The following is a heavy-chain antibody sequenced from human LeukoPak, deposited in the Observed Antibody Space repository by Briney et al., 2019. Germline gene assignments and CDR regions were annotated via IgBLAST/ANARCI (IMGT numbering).Heavy chain of an antibody. Sequence: PSQTLSLTCTVSGGSISSDDYYWSWIRQPPGKGREWIGYIYYSGSTYYNPSLKSRVTISVDTSKNQFSLKLSSVTAADAAVYYCARVEEMATMGWGQGTLVTLSS. V-gene: IGHV4-30-4*08. D-gene: IGHD5-24*01. J-gene: IGHJ1*01. CDR2: IYYSGST. CDR3: ARVEEMATMG. CDR1: GGSISSDDYY.